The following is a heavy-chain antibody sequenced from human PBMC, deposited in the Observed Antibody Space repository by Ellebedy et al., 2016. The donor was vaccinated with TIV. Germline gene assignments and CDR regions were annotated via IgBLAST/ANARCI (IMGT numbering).Heavy chain of an antibody. D-gene: IGHD3-10*01. V-gene: IGHV3-43*02. CDR1: GFTFDDYA. J-gene: IGHJ4*03. Sequence: GGSLRLSCAASGFTFDDYAMHWVRQAPGKGLEWVSLISGDGGSTYYADSVKGRFTISRDNSKNTLYLQMNSLRAEDTAVYYCAKDYYGSGSYDYWGQGTTVTVAS. CDR2: ISGDGGST. CDR3: AKDYYGSGSYDY.